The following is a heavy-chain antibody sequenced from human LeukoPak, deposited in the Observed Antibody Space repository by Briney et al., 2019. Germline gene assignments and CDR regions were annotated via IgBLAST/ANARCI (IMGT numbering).Heavy chain of an antibody. Sequence: ASVKVSCKASGYTFKRYAMNWVRQAPGQGLERMGWINPNTGSPTYAQGFTGRLVFSSDTSGSTAYLQISSLEVDDTAVYYCAREAGNTATYDYWGQGTVVTVSS. CDR2: INPNTGSP. J-gene: IGHJ4*02. V-gene: IGHV7-4-1*02. D-gene: IGHD5-18*01. CDR1: GYTFKRYA. CDR3: AREAGNTATYDY.